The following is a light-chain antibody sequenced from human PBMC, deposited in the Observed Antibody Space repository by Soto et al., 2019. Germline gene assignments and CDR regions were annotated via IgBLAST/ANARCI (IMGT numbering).Light chain of an antibody. CDR3: QSYDVRLSGSV. CDR2: GNS. Sequence: QSVLTQPPSVSGAPGQRVTLSCTGSSSNIGAGYDVHWYQQLPGTAPRLLIYGNSNRASGVPDRFSGSKSGTSASLAISGLQAEDEADYYCQSYDVRLSGSVFGGGTQLTVL. V-gene: IGLV1-40*01. CDR1: SSNIGAGYD. J-gene: IGLJ2*01.